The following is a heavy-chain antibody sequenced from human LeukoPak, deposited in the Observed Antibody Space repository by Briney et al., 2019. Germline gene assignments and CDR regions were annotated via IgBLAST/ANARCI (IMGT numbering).Heavy chain of an antibody. V-gene: IGHV4-59*01. J-gene: IGHJ4*02. CDR3: ARRYCSGGSCYSALEY. Sequence: PSETLSLTCTVSGGSISSYYWSWIRQPPGKGLEWIGYIHYSGSTHYNPSLKSRVTISVDTSKNQFSLNLSSVTAADTAVYYCARRYCSGGSCYSALEYWGQGTLVTVSS. CDR1: GGSISSYY. D-gene: IGHD2-15*01. CDR2: IHYSGST.